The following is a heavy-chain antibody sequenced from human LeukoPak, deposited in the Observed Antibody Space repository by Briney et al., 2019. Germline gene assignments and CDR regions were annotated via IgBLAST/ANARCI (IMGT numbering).Heavy chain of an antibody. CDR2: INPNSGGT. J-gene: IGHJ4*02. CDR3: ARGAYYDILTGYQY. Sequence: ASVKVSCKASGYTFTGYYMHWVRQAPGQGLEWMGWINPNSGGTNYAQKFQGRVTMTRDTSISTAYMELRRLRSDDTAVYYCARGAYYDILTGYQYWGQGTLVTVSS. D-gene: IGHD3-9*01. CDR1: GYTFTGYY. V-gene: IGHV1-2*02.